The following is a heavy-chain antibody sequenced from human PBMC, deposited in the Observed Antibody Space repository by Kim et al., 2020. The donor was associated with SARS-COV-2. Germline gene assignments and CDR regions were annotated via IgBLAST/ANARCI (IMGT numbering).Heavy chain of an antibody. J-gene: IGHJ4*02. CDR3: APHSRIAAPAGYY. D-gene: IGHD6-6*01. V-gene: IGHV3-23*01. CDR1: GFTFSSYA. Sequence: GGSLRLSCAASGFTFSSYAMSWVRQAPGKGLEWVASISSSGGSTYYADSVKGRFTISRDNSKNTLFLQMNSLRDEDTAVYFCAPHSRIAAPAGYYWGQGTLVTVSS. CDR2: ISSSGGST.